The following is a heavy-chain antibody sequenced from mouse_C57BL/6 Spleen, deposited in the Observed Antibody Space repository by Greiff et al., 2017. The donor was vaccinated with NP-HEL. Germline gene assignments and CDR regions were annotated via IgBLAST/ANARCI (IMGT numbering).Heavy chain of an antibody. V-gene: IGHV14-4*01. CDR3: TRVLLYWYFDV. CDR1: GFNIKDDY. CDR2: IDPENGDT. J-gene: IGHJ1*03. Sequence: VQLQQSGAELVRPGASVKLSCTASGFNIKDDYMHWVKQRPEQGLEWIGWIDPENGDTEYASKFQGKATITADTSSNTAYLQLSSLTSEDTAVYYCTRVLLYWYFDVWGTGTTVTVSS.